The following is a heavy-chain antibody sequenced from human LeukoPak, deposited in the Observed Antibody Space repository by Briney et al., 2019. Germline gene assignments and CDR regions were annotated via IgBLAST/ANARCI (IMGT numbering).Heavy chain of an antibody. J-gene: IGHJ4*02. CDR2: MNPNSGNT. V-gene: IGHV1-8*01. Sequence: ASVKVSCKASGYTFTSYDINWVRQATGQGLEWMGWMNPNSGNTGYAQKFQGRVTMTRNTSISTAYMELSSLRSEDTAVYYCARGLFGDPGWGNDYWGQGTLVTVSS. CDR3: ARGLFGDPGWGNDY. CDR1: GYTFTSYD. D-gene: IGHD2-21*02.